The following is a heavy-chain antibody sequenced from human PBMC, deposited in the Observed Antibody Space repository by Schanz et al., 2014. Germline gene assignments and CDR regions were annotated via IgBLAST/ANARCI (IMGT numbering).Heavy chain of an antibody. Sequence: QLQLQESGPGLVKPSETLSLTCTVSGASISGSSDYWGWIRQSPGTGLEWIGEMHHSEGRNYNPPLKSGVTISVDTSKNHFSLKLSSVTAADTAVYYCARGPDSTSADVTRGRRRYYFDYWGQGTLVTVSS. D-gene: IGHD6-13*01. CDR2: MHHSEGR. J-gene: IGHJ4*02. CDR1: GASISGSSDY. V-gene: IGHV4-39*07. CDR3: ARGPDSTSADVTRGRRRYYFDY.